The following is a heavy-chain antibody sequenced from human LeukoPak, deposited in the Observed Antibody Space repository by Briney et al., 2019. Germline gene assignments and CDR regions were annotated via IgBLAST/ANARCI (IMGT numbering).Heavy chain of an antibody. CDR1: GLAFSDQH. CDR3: VISMVAAIWHY. Sequence: TGGSLRLSCIVSGLAFSDQHMDWVRQAPGKGLEWVARSRNKANSHTTEHAASVKGRFIISRDDSKSSLYLQMNSLKTEDTAVYYCVISMVAAIWHYWGQGTLVTVSS. CDR2: SRNKANSHTT. J-gene: IGHJ4*02. D-gene: IGHD2-15*01. V-gene: IGHV3-72*01.